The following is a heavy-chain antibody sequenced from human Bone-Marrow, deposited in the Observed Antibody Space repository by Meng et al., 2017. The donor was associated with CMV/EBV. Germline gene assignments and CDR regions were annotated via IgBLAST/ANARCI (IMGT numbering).Heavy chain of an antibody. V-gene: IGHV1-69*05. CDR2: IIAFFGTA. D-gene: IGHD1-1*01. CDR1: GGTFKGFT. CDR3: AGGERLLERYFDY. J-gene: IGHJ4*02. Sequence: SVNVSCKVSGGTFKGFTITWVRQAPGQGLEWMGAIIAFFGTADYAQKFQDRVTITTDASTSTAYIEVSSLRSEDAAVYYCAGGERLLERYFDYWGQGTLVTVSS.